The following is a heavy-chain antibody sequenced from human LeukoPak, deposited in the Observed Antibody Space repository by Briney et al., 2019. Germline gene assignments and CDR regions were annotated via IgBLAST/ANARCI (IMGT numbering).Heavy chain of an antibody. CDR2: IYTSGST. CDR3: ASSHGSGSYYTLAFDY. V-gene: IGHV4-4*07. J-gene: IGHJ4*02. D-gene: IGHD3-10*01. CDR1: GGSISSYY. Sequence: SETLSLTCTVSGGSISSYYWSWIRQPAGKGLEWIGRIYTSGSTNYNPSLKSRVTMSVDTPKNQFSLKLSSVTAADTAVYYCASSHGSGSYYTLAFDYWGQGTLVTVSS.